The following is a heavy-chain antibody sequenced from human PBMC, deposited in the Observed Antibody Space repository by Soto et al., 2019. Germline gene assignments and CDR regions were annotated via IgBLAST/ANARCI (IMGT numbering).Heavy chain of an antibody. Sequence: QVQLVESGGGVVQPGRSLRLSCAASGFTFSSYAMHWVRQAPGKGLEWVAVISYDGSNKYYADSVKGRFTISRDNSKNTLYLQMNSLRAEDTAVYYCARVFGSYGFLRPDYWGQGTLVTVSS. CDR2: ISYDGSNK. J-gene: IGHJ4*02. CDR3: ARVFGSYGFLRPDY. D-gene: IGHD1-26*01. V-gene: IGHV3-30-3*01. CDR1: GFTFSSYA.